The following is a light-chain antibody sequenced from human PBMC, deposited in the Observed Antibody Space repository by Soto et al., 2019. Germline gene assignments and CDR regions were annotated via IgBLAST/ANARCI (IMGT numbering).Light chain of an antibody. CDR2: GAS. Sequence: EIVMTQSPATLSVSPGERATLSCRASQSVSSNLAWYQQKSGQTPRLLIYGASTRATDIPARFSGSGSGTEFTLTISSLQSEDFAVDYCQQYDNWPLTFGGGTKVEIK. CDR3: QQYDNWPLT. J-gene: IGKJ4*01. CDR1: QSVSSN. V-gene: IGKV3-15*01.